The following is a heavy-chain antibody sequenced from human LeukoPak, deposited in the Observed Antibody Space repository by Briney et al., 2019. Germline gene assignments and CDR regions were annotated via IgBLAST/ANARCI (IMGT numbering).Heavy chain of an antibody. CDR1: GASISSSNYY. J-gene: IGHJ4*02. CDR3: ARYDSSGYYHDY. CDR2: INHSGST. Sequence: SETLSLTCAVSGASISSSNYYWGWVRQPPGKGLEWIGEINHSGSTNYNPSLKSRVTISVDTSKNQFSLKLSSVTAADTAVYYCARYDSSGYYHDYWGQGTLVTVSS. V-gene: IGHV4-39*07. D-gene: IGHD3-22*01.